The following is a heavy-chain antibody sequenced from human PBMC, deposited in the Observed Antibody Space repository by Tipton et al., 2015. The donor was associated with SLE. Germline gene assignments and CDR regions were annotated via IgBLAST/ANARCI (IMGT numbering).Heavy chain of an antibody. CDR3: ARAGAGYYYYYYMDV. CDR1: GGSISTYY. J-gene: IGHJ6*03. CDR2: INHSGST. Sequence: TLSLTCTVSGGSISTYYWSWIRQPPGKGLEWIAEINHSGSTNYKPSPKSRVTISADTSKNQFSLKLSSVTAADTAVYYCARAGAGYYYYYYMDVWGKGTTVTVSS. V-gene: IGHV4-34*01.